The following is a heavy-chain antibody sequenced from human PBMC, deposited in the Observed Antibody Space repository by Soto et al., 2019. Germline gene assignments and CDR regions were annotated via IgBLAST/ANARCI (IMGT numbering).Heavy chain of an antibody. CDR1: GFTFSSYG. D-gene: IGHD3-22*01. Sequence: GGSLRLSCAASGFTFSSYGMHWVRQAPGKGLEWVAVISYDGSNKYYADSVKGRFTISRDNSKNTLYLQMNSLRAEDTAVYYCAKDRFYRSSGSDYWGQGTLVTVSS. CDR2: ISYDGSNK. V-gene: IGHV3-30*18. CDR3: AKDRFYRSSGSDY. J-gene: IGHJ4*02.